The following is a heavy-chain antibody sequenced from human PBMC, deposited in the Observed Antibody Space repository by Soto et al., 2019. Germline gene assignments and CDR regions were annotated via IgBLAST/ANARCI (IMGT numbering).Heavy chain of an antibody. CDR2: IDHDGSYI. V-gene: IGHV5-10-1*01. Sequence: GESLKISCKGSGSNFTSYWISWVRQMPGKGLEWMGKIDHDGSYIKYSPSFQGHVTFSADKSISTAYQQWSSLKASDTAMYYCARHERNSSDWPYYNWFDPWGQGTLVTVSS. CDR1: GSNFTSYW. CDR3: ARHERNSSDWPYYNWFDP. J-gene: IGHJ5*02. D-gene: IGHD3-22*01.